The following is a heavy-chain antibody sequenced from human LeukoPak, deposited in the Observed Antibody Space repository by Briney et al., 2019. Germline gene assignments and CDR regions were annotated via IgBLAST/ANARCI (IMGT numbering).Heavy chain of an antibody. CDR1: GGSLSSSYY. Sequence: SETLSLTCTVSGGSLSSSYYWGWIRQPPGKGLEWIGSIYYRGSTYYNPSLKSRVTISVDASKNQFSPKLSSVTAADTAVYYCASQGSGGSYYYYMDVWGKGTTVTVS. J-gene: IGHJ6*03. CDR2: IYYRGST. D-gene: IGHD2-15*01. CDR3: ASQGSGGSYYYYMDV. V-gene: IGHV4-39*01.